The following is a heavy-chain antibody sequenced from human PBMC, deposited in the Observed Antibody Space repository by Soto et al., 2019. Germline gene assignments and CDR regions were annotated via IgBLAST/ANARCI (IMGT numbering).Heavy chain of an antibody. CDR3: ASLGRHG. Sequence: GGSLRLSCVASGFSFSDSWMDWVRQAPGKGPEWVANINPGGSEKNYVDSLKGRFTISRDNAKNSLFLQMNNLRAEDTGVYYCASLGRHGWGQGTTVTVSS. J-gene: IGHJ6*02. CDR2: INPGGSEK. CDR1: GFSFSDSW. V-gene: IGHV3-7*01. D-gene: IGHD3-16*01.